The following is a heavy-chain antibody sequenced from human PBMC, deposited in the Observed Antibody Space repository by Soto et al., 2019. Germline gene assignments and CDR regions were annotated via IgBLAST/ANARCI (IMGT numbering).Heavy chain of an antibody. V-gene: IGHV3-53*01. D-gene: IGHD2-15*01. J-gene: IGHJ4*02. Sequence: GESLKISCAASGFTVSDSYISWVRQAPGKGLEWVSVIYAGGTTFYADSVKGRFTISRDNSKNTVYLQMNSLRAEDTAVFYCARGGEFCSGGSCYSRWGQGTLVTVSS. CDR1: GFTVSDSY. CDR3: ARGGEFCSGGSCYSR. CDR2: IYAGGTT.